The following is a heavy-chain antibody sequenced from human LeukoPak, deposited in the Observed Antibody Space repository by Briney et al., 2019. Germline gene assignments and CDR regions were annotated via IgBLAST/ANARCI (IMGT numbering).Heavy chain of an antibody. D-gene: IGHD1-26*01. CDR3: ARGGPLSYSGSLYGAFDM. V-gene: IGHV3-7*01. CDR2: IKQDGSEK. J-gene: IGHJ3*02. Sequence: GGSLRLSCAASGFTFSSYWMSWVRQAPGKGLEWVANIKQDGSEKYYVDSVKGRFTISRDNAKNTLYLQMNSLKPEDTAVYYCARGGPLSYSGSLYGAFDMWGQGTMVTVSS. CDR1: GFTFSSYW.